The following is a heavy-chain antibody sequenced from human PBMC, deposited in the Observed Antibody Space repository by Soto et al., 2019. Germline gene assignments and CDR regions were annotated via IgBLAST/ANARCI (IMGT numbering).Heavy chain of an antibody. CDR3: ARGGSFRFLESHQLLFDP. CDR2: ISAYNGNT. D-gene: IGHD3-3*01. CDR1: GYTFTSYG. V-gene: IGHV1-18*01. Sequence: ASVKVSCKASGYTFTSYGISWVRQAPGQGLEWMGWISAYNGNTNYAQKLQGRVTMTTDTSTSTAYMELRSLRSDDTAVYYCARGGSFRFLESHQLLFDPWGQGTLVTVSS. J-gene: IGHJ5*02.